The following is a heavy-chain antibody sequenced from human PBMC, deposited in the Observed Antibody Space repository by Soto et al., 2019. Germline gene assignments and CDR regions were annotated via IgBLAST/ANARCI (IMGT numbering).Heavy chain of an antibody. CDR3: ARQSIAARSWFDP. D-gene: IGHD6-6*01. V-gene: IGHV4-59*01. CDR2: IYYSGST. Sequence: SETLSLTCTVSGGSISSYYWSWIRQPPGKGLEWIGYIYYSGSTNYNPSLKSRVTISVDTSKNQFSLKLSSVTAVDTAVYYCARQSIAARSWFDPWGQGTLVTVSS. CDR1: GGSISSYY. J-gene: IGHJ5*02.